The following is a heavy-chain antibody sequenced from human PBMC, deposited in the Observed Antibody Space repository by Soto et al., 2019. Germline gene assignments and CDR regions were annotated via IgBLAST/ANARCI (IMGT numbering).Heavy chain of an antibody. CDR2: INPNSGGT. D-gene: IGHD5-18*01. CDR1: GYTFTGYY. CDR3: ARDLYVQLWLSASYYYYGMDV. V-gene: IGHV1-2*04. J-gene: IGHJ6*02. Sequence: QVQLVQSGAEVKKPGASVKVSCKASGYTFTGYYMHWVRQAPGQGLEWMGWINPNSGGTNYAQKFQGWVTMTRDTSISTAYMELSRLRSDDTAVYYCARDLYVQLWLSASYYYYGMDVWGQGTTVTVSS.